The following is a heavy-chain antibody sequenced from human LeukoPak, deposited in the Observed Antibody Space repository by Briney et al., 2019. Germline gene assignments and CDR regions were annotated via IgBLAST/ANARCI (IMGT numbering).Heavy chain of an antibody. CDR1: GFTFSSYG. Sequence: PGGSLRLSCATSGFTFSSYGMHWVRQAPSKGLEWVAVIWYDGSNKYYADSVKGRFTISRDNSKNTLYLQMNSLRAEDTAVYYCARELSRTGFDYWGQGTLVTVSS. D-gene: IGHD3/OR15-3a*01. CDR3: ARELSRTGFDY. V-gene: IGHV3-33*01. J-gene: IGHJ4*02. CDR2: IWYDGSNK.